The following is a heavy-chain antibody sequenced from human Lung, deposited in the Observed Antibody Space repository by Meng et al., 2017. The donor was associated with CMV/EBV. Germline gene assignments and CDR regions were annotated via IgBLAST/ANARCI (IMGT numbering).Heavy chain of an antibody. Sequence: SCTASGFTFSSYWMSWVRQAPGKGLEWVANIKQDGSEKYYVDSVKGRFTISRDNVNKSLYLQINSLRAEDTAVYYCARDHVGASGLDYWGQGTXVTVDS. D-gene: IGHD1-26*01. V-gene: IGHV3-7*01. CDR1: GFTFSSYW. J-gene: IGHJ4*02. CDR3: ARDHVGASGLDY. CDR2: IKQDGSEK.